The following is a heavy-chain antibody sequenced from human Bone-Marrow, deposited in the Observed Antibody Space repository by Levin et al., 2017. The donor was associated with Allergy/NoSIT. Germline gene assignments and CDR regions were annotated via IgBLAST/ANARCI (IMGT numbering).Heavy chain of an antibody. CDR2: INFDGGNK. V-gene: IGHV3-30-3*01. J-gene: IGHJ4*02. CDR1: GFGFSHYT. CDR3: ARDPPAHQFDSSGFFDY. D-gene: IGHD3-22*01. Sequence: AGESLKISCAVSGFGFSHYTMHWVRQSPATGLQWVASINFDGGNKYYRDSVEGRFTISRDNSKDTVYLQMESLKVDDTAVYYCARDPPAHQFDSSGFFDYWGQGALVTVSS.